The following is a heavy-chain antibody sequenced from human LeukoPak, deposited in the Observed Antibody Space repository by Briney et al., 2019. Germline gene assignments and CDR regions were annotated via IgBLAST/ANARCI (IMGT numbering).Heavy chain of an antibody. CDR2: IYYSGTN. V-gene: IGHV4-39*07. CDR1: GGSISSTSYY. Sequence: SETLSLTCTVSGGSISSTSYYWGWIRQPPGKGLELIGTIYYSGTNYYNPSLKSRVTISVDTSKNQFSLKLSSVTAADTAVYYCARLRGYGSGSYSWGQGTLVTVSS. D-gene: IGHD3-10*01. CDR3: ARLRGYGSGSYS. J-gene: IGHJ5*02.